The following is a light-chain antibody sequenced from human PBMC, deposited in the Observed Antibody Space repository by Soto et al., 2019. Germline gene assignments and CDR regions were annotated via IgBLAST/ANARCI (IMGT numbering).Light chain of an antibody. J-gene: IGKJ5*01. CDR3: QQRSNWPPRT. V-gene: IGKV3-11*01. Sequence: EIVLTQAPATLSVSAGERATLSCRASQSVSSYLAWYQQKPGQAPRLLIYDASNRATGIPARFSGSGSGTDFTLTISSLEPEDFAVYYCQQRSNWPPRTFGQGTRLEIK. CDR2: DAS. CDR1: QSVSSY.